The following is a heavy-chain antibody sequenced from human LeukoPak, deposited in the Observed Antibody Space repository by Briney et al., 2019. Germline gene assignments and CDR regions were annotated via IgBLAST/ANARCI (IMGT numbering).Heavy chain of an antibody. CDR2: INHSGST. Sequence: SETLSLTCAVYGGSFSGYYWSWIRQPPGKGLEWIGEINHSGSTNYNPSLKSRVTISVDTSKNQFSLKLSSVTAADTAVYYCARDEAGDLGAFDIWGQGTMVTVSS. CDR1: GGSFSGYY. D-gene: IGHD3-16*01. V-gene: IGHV4-34*01. J-gene: IGHJ3*02. CDR3: ARDEAGDLGAFDI.